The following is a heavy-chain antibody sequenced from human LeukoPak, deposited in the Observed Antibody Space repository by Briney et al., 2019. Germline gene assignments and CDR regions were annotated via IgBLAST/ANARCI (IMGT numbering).Heavy chain of an antibody. CDR2: IYSGGST. Sequence: PGGSLRLSCAASGFTVSSNYMSWVRQAPGKGLEWVSVIYSGGSTYYADSVKGRFTISRDNSKNTLYLQMNSLRAEDTAVYYCARGDGYSSGWHYYFDYWGQGTLVTVSS. CDR3: ARGDGYSSGWHYYFDY. J-gene: IGHJ4*02. D-gene: IGHD6-19*01. V-gene: IGHV3-66*01. CDR1: GFTVSSNY.